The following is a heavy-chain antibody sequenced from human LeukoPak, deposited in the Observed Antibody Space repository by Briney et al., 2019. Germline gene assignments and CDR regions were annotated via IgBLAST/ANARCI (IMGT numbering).Heavy chain of an antibody. Sequence: SETLSLTCIVSGGSISSYYWSWIRQPARKGLEWIGRIYTSGSTNYNPSLKSRVTLSVDTSKNQFSLKLSSVTAADTAVYYCARDSRRELGPAAITTFDYWGQGTLVTVSS. D-gene: IGHD2-2*01. CDR1: GGSISSYY. CDR2: IYTSGST. V-gene: IGHV4-4*07. CDR3: ARDSRRELGPAAITTFDY. J-gene: IGHJ4*02.